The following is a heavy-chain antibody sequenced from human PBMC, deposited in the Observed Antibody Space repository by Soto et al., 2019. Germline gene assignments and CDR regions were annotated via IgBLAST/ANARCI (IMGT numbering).Heavy chain of an antibody. V-gene: IGHV5-51*01. CDR2: IYTDAAET. J-gene: IGHJ5*02. CDR1: GSSFTSYL. D-gene: IGHD5-18*01. CDR3: AMGVYNYGIRHYGYNWFDP. Sequence: GESLKISCQGSGSSFTSYLIGWVRQMPWRGLEGIVLIYTDAAETRYSPSFQGQVTISDDKSISTAYLQWSSLKASDAAMDYLAMGVYNYGIRHYGYNWFDPWGQGTLVTVSS.